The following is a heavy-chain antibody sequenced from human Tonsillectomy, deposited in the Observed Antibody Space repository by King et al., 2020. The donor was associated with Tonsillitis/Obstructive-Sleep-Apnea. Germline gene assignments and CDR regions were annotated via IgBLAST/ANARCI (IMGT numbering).Heavy chain of an antibody. V-gene: IGHV4-59*01. CDR2: IYYDGST. D-gene: IGHD6-19*01. CDR1: GGSISSYY. J-gene: IGHJ4*02. Sequence: VQLQESGPGLVKPSETLSLTCTVSGGSISSYYWSWVRQPPGKGLEWIGYIYYDGSTTYNPSLKSRLTISVDPSKNQFSLKLSSVTAADTAVYFCARGSTSGWYRNDYWGQGALVTVSS. CDR3: ARGSTSGWYRNDY.